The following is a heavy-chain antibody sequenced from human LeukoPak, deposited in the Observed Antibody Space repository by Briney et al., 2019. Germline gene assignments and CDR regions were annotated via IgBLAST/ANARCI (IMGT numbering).Heavy chain of an antibody. J-gene: IGHJ4*02. Sequence: GGSLRLSCAASGFTFSSYGMHWVRQAPGKGLEWVAVISYDGSNKYYADPVKGRFTISRDNSKNTLYLQMNSLRAEDTAVYYCAKELIVPGIDYWGRGTLVTVSS. CDR1: GFTFSSYG. CDR2: ISYDGSNK. D-gene: IGHD3-22*01. V-gene: IGHV3-30*18. CDR3: AKELIVPGIDY.